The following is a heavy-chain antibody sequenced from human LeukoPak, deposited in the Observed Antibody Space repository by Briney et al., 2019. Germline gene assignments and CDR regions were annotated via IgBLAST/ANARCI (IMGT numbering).Heavy chain of an antibody. J-gene: IGHJ4*02. CDR3: ARGAPLYRKINFDY. V-gene: IGHV1-2*02. CDR1: GYTFTGYY. CDR2: INPNSGGT. Sequence: ASVKVSCKASGYTFTGYYMHWVRQAPGQGLEWMGWINPNSGGTNYAQKFQGRVTMTRDTSISTAYVELSRLRSDDTAVYYCARGAPLYRKINFDYWGQGTLVTVSS. D-gene: IGHD2-2*02.